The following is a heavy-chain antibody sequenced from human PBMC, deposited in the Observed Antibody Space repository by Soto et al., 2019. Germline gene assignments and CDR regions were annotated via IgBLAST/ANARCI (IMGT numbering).Heavy chain of an antibody. Sequence: QVQLQQWGAGLLKPSETLSLTCAVYGGSFSGYYWGWIRQTPGKGLEWIGEINHSGSTNYNPSLKSRGTISVDSSKNQFSLKLSSVTAADTAVYYCASQWEYCSGGSCYSAKGWVQGTLVTGSS. D-gene: IGHD2-15*01. CDR2: INHSGST. CDR1: GGSFSGYY. J-gene: IGHJ4*02. CDR3: ASQWEYCSGGSCYSAKG. V-gene: IGHV4-34*01.